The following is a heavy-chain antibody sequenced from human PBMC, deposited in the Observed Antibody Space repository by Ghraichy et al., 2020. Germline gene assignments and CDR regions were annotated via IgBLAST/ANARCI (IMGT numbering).Heavy chain of an antibody. Sequence: ASVKFSCKASGYTFSSYYMHWVRQAPGQGLEWMGIINPSGDNTTYGQTFQGRVTVTRDTSASTVYMELSSLTSEDMAIYFCARASSRRSPYDYWGQGTLVTISS. CDR3: ARASSRRSPYDY. J-gene: IGHJ4*02. CDR2: INPSGDNT. D-gene: IGHD6-19*01. CDR1: GYTFSSYY. V-gene: IGHV1-46*01.